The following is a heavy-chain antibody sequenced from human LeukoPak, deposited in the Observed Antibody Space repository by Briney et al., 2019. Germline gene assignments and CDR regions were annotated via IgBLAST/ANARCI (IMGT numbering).Heavy chain of an antibody. V-gene: IGHV1-2*02. CDR3: GRVGSSSWN. D-gene: IGHD6-13*01. Sequence: ASVKVSCKASGYTFTGYYMHWVLQAPGQGLEWMGWINPNSGATNYAQKFKGRVTMTRDTSISTAYMELSRLRSDDTAVYYCGRVGSSSWNWGQGTLVTVSS. CDR2: INPNSGAT. CDR1: GYTFTGYY. J-gene: IGHJ4*02.